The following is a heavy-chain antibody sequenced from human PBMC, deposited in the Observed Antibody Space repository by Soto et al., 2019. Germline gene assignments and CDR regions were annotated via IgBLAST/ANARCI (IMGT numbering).Heavy chain of an antibody. D-gene: IGHD6-19*01. V-gene: IGHV4-34*01. Sequence: SEPLSLTCAVYGGSFSGYYWSWIRQPPGKGLEWIGEINHSGSTNYNPSLKSRVTISVDTSKNQFSLKLSSVTAADTAVYYCARVGRQWLVQGGYWGQGTLVTVSS. J-gene: IGHJ4*02. CDR2: INHSGST. CDR3: ARVGRQWLVQGGY. CDR1: GGSFSGYY.